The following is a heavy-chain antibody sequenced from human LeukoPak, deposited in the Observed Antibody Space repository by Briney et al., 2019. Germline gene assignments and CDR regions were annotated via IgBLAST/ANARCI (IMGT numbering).Heavy chain of an antibody. CDR1: GFTFSTYG. CDR2: IYSGGST. CDR3: ARSYDILTGYYND. D-gene: IGHD3-9*01. J-gene: IGHJ4*02. V-gene: IGHV3-53*01. Sequence: GRSLRLSCAASGFTFSTYGMHWVRQAPGKGLEWVSVIYSGGSTYYADSVKGRFTISRDNSKNTLYLQMNSLRAEDTAVYYCARSYDILTGYYNDWGQGTLVTVSS.